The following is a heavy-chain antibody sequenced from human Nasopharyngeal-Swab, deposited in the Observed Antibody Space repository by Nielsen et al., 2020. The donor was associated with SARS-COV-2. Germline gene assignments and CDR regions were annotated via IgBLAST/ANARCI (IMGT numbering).Heavy chain of an antibody. J-gene: IGHJ6*02. D-gene: IGHD5-18*01. V-gene: IGHV4-34*01. Sequence: RQAPGKGLEWIGEINHSGSTNYNPSLKSRVTISVDTSKNQFSLKLSSVTAADTAVYYCARRAVGGYHPNYYYGMDVWGQGTTVTVSS. CDR2: INHSGST. CDR3: ARRAVGGYHPNYYYGMDV.